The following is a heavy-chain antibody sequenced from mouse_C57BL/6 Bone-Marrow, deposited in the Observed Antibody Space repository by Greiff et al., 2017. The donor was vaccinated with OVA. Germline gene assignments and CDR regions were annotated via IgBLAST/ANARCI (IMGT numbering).Heavy chain of an antibody. Sequence: EVKLMESGGGLVQPKGSLKLSCAASGFSFNTYAMNWVRQAPGKGLEWVARIRSKSNNYATYYADSVKDRFTISRDDSESMLYLQMNNLKTEDTAMYYCVRHENYGSSYGWYFDVWGTGTTVTVSS. V-gene: IGHV10-1*01. J-gene: IGHJ1*03. CDR1: GFSFNTYA. CDR2: IRSKSNNYAT. CDR3: VRHENYGSSYGWYFDV. D-gene: IGHD1-1*01.